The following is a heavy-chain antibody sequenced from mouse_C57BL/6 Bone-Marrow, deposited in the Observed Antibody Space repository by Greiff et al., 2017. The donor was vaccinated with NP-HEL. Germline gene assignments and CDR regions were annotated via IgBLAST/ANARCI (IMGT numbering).Heavy chain of an antibody. V-gene: IGHV1-19*01. D-gene: IGHD2-12*01. CDR2: INPYNGGT. Sequence: EVQLQQSGPVLVKPGASVKMSCKASGYTFTDYYMNWVKQSHGKSLEWIGVINPYNGGTSYNQKFKGKATLTVDKSYSTAYMELKNLTSEDSAVYYCALYDVGFAYWGQGTLVTVSA. CDR3: ALYDVGFAY. CDR1: GYTFTDYY. J-gene: IGHJ3*01.